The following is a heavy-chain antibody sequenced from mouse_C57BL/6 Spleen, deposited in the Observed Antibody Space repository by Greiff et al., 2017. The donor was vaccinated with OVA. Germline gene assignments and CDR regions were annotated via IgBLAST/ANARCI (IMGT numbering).Heavy chain of an antibody. V-gene: IGHV1-55*01. CDR3: ARMSDYSNYYYYAMDY. D-gene: IGHD2-5*01. CDR2: IYPGSGST. CDR1: GYTFTSYW. Sequence: VQLQQPGAELVKPGASVTMSCKASGYTFTSYWITWVKQRPGQGLEWIGDIYPGSGSTNYNEKFKSKATLTVDTSSSTAYMQLSSLTSEDSAVYYCARMSDYSNYYYYAMDYWGQGTSVTVSS. J-gene: IGHJ4*01.